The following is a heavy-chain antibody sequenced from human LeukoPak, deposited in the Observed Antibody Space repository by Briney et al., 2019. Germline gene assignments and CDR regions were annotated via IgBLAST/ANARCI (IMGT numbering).Heavy chain of an antibody. J-gene: IGHJ6*02. V-gene: IGHV3-23*01. Sequence: PGGSLRLSCAASGFTFSTYAMSWVRQAPGKGLEWVSAISVSAGSTYYADSVKGRFTISRDNSKNTLYLQMNSLRAEDTAVYYCARDVVLHGMDVWGQGTTVTVSS. CDR3: ARDVVLHGMDV. CDR1: GFTFSTYA. D-gene: IGHD3-10*01. CDR2: ISVSAGST.